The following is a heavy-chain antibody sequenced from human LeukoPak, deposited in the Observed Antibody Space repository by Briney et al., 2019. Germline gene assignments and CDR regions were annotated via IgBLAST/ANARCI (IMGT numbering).Heavy chain of an antibody. J-gene: IGHJ5*02. CDR3: ARNPYYYGSGSFENWFDP. V-gene: IGHV1-18*04. CDR2: ISAYNANT. Sequence: ASVKVSCKASGYTFTGYYMHWVRQAPGQGLEWMGWISAYNANTNYAQKLQGRVTMTTDTSTSTAYMELRSLRSDDTAVFYCARNPYYYGSGSFENWFDPRGQGTLVTVSS. D-gene: IGHD3-10*01. CDR1: GYTFTGYY.